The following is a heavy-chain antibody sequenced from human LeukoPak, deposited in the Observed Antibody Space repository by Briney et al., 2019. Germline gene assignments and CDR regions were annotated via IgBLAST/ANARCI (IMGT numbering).Heavy chain of an antibody. CDR2: INHSGST. D-gene: IGHD5-18*01. CDR3: ARGGYSYGI. J-gene: IGHJ4*02. CDR1: GGSFSGYY. V-gene: IGHV4-34*01. Sequence: SKTLSLICAVYGGSFSGYYWSWIRQPPGKGLEWIGEINHSGSTNYNPSLKSRVTISVDTSKNQFSLMLTSVTAADTAVYYCARGGYSYGIWGQGTLVTVSS.